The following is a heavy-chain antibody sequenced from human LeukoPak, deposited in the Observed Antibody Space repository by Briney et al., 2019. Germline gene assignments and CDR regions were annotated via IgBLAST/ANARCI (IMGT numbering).Heavy chain of an antibody. CDR3: ARDGYSYDN. J-gene: IGHJ4*02. V-gene: IGHV1-2*02. D-gene: IGHD5-18*01. Sequence: ASVKVSCKASGYTFTGYYIHWVRQAPGQGLEWMGRISPNSGATNYAQKFQGRVTMTRDRSFSTAYMELSGLTSDDTAVYYCARDGYSYDNWGQGTLVTVSS. CDR1: GYTFTGYY. CDR2: ISPNSGAT.